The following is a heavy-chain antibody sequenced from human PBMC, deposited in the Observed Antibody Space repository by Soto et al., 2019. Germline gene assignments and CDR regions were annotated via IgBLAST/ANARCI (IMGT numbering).Heavy chain of an antibody. CDR2: ISYDGSNK. J-gene: IGHJ5*02. V-gene: IGHV3-30*03. CDR1: GFTFSSYG. CDR3: AGMVRGAWFDP. D-gene: IGHD3-10*01. Sequence: QVQLVESGGGVVRPGRSLRLSCAASGFTFSSYGMHWVRQAPGKGLEWVAVISYDGSNKYYADSVKGRFTISRDNSKNTLYLQMNSLRAEDTAVYYCAGMVRGAWFDPWGQGTLVTVSS.